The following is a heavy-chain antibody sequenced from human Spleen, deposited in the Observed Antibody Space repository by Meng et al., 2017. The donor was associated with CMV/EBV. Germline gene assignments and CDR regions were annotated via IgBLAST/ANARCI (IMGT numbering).Heavy chain of an antibody. D-gene: IGHD3-10*01. CDR1: GGSISSYY. Sequence: SETLSLTCTVSGGSISSYYWSWIRQPPGKGLEWIGYIYYSGSTNYNPSLKSRVTISVDTSKNQFSLKLSSVTAADTAVYYCASHMGGVRVQAYYGMDVWGQGTTVTVSS. J-gene: IGHJ6*02. V-gene: IGHV4-59*01. CDR2: IYYSGST. CDR3: ASHMGGVRVQAYYGMDV.